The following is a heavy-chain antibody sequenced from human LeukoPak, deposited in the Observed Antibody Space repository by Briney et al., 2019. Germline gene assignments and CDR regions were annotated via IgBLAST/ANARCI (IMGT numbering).Heavy chain of an antibody. J-gene: IGHJ4*02. CDR3: ARKGQQLLPY. CDR1: GGSISSRGYY. D-gene: IGHD6-13*01. Sequence: SETLSLTCTVSGGSISSRGYYWGWIRQPPGKGLEWIGSIYYSGSTYYTYYNPSLKRRVTISIDTSKNQFSLEVTSVIATDTAVYYCARKGQQLLPYWGQGTLVTVSS. V-gene: IGHV4-39*01. CDR2: IYYSGSTYYT.